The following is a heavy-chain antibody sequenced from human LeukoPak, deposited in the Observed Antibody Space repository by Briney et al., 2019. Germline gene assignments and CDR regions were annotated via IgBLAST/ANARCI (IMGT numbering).Heavy chain of an antibody. V-gene: IGHV5-51*01. J-gene: IGHJ4*02. CDR2: ICPADSDT. CDR3: ARQSRDGSKTRGYYFDY. CDR1: GYIFTHYW. D-gene: IGHD3-10*01. Sequence: GESLKISCQVSGYIFTHYWIGWVRQMPGKGLESMGIICPADSDTTYSPSFQGQVTTSADKSISTVYLQWSSLKASDTAMYYCARQSRDGSKTRGYYFDYWGQGTLVTVSS.